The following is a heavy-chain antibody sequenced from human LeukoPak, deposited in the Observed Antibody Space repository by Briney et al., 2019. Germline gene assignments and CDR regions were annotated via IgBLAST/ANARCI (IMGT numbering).Heavy chain of an antibody. J-gene: IGHJ4*02. D-gene: IGHD6-13*01. Sequence: PGGSLRLSCAASGFTFSSYSMNWVRQAPGKGLEWVSSISSSSSYIYYADSVKGRFTISRDNSKNTLYLQMNSLRAEDTAVYYCAKCEEQQLVDYWGQGTLVTVSS. V-gene: IGHV3-21*04. CDR3: AKCEEQQLVDY. CDR2: ISSSSSYI. CDR1: GFTFSSYS.